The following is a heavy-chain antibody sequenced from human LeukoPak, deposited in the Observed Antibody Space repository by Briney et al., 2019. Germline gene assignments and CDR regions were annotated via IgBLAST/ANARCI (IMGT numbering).Heavy chain of an antibody. V-gene: IGHV4-34*01. D-gene: IGHD3-10*01. J-gene: IGHJ5*02. CDR2: INHSGST. CDR1: GGSFSGYY. Sequence: SETLSLTCAVYGGSFSGYYWSWIRQPPGKGLEWIGEINHSGSTNYNPSLQSRVTMSVDTSKNEFSLKMSSVTAADTAVYYCTRDSGTTGEVKFDPWGQGTLVAVSS. CDR3: TRDSGTTGEVKFDP.